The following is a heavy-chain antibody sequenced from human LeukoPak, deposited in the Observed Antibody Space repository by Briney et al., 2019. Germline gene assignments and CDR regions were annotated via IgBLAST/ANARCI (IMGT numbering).Heavy chain of an antibody. CDR1: GFTFDDYA. CDR3: AKGYAYFDY. Sequence: GGSLSLSCAASGFTFDDYAMHWVRHAPGKGLEWVSGISWNSGSIGYADSVKGRFTISRDNAKNSLYLQMNSLRAEDTALYYCAKGYAYFDYWGQGTLVTVSS. D-gene: IGHD5-12*01. J-gene: IGHJ4*02. V-gene: IGHV3-9*01. CDR2: ISWNSGSI.